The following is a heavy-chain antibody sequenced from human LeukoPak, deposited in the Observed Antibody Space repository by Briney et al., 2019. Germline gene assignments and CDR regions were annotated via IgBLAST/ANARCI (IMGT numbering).Heavy chain of an antibody. Sequence: GGSLRLSCAASGFTFSNYYMSWVRQAPGKGLEWVSAISGSGGTTYYADSVKGRFTISRDNSKNTLFLQMNSLRAEDTAVYYCARDLRGEGYCSSTSCYFVWGQGTMVTVSS. D-gene: IGHD2-2*01. V-gene: IGHV3-23*01. CDR3: ARDLRGEGYCSSTSCYFV. CDR2: ISGSGGTT. J-gene: IGHJ3*01. CDR1: GFTFSNYY.